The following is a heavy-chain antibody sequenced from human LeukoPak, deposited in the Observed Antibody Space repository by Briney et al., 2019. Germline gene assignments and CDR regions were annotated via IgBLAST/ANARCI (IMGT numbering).Heavy chain of an antibody. J-gene: IGHJ4*02. Sequence: SSETLSLTCTVSGGSISSYYWSWIRQPAGKGLEWIGRIYTSGSTNYNPSLKSRVTMSVDTSKNQFSLKLSSVTAADTAVYYCARGYSGSYLSRCFDYWGQGTLVTVSS. D-gene: IGHD1-26*01. V-gene: IGHV4-4*07. CDR3: ARGYSGSYLSRCFDY. CDR1: GGSISSYY. CDR2: IYTSGST.